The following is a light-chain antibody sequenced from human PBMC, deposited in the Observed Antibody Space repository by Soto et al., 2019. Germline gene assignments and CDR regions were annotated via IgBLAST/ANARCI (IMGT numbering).Light chain of an antibody. CDR2: DAS. CDR1: QSISRY. J-gene: IGKJ1*01. CDR3: QQLTDGPPQWT. V-gene: IGKV3-11*01. Sequence: EVVLTPSPDTLSLPPGERATLSCRASQSISRYLAWYQQKPGQAPRLLIYDASSRATGIPARFSGSGSGTDFTLTISSLEPEDFAVYYCQQLTDGPPQWTFGQGTKVEIK.